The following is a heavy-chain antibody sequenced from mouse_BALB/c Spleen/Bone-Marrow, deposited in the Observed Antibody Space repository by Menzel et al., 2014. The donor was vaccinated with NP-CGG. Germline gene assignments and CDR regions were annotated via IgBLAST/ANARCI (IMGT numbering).Heavy chain of an antibody. CDR1: GYSFTGYN. D-gene: IGHD1-3*01. V-gene: IGHV1-39*01. Sequence: EVKLVESGPELEKPGTSVKISCKASGYSFTGYNMNWVKQSNGKSLEWIENIDPYHGGTNYNQKFKGKATLTVDESSSTAYMQLKSLSSEDSAVYYCARYNNYFDYWGQGTTLTVSS. CDR3: ARYNNYFDY. CDR2: IDPYHGGT. J-gene: IGHJ2*01.